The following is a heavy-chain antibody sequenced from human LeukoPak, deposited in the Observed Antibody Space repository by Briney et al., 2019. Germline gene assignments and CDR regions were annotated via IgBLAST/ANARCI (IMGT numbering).Heavy chain of an antibody. D-gene: IGHD2-21*02. CDR1: GGSISSSNW. V-gene: IGHV4-4*02. CDR2: INHSGST. Sequence: SETLSLTCAVSGGSISSSNWWSWVRQPPGKGLEWIGEINHSGSTNYNPSLKSRVTISVDTSKNQFSLKLSSVTAADTAVYYCARVTCGGDCYSGGWFDPWGQGTLVTVSS. CDR3: ARVTCGGDCYSGGWFDP. J-gene: IGHJ5*02.